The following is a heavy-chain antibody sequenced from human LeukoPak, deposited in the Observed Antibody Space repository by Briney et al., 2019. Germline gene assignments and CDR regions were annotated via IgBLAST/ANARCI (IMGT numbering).Heavy chain of an antibody. V-gene: IGHV3-48*01. CDR2: ISTGGSTM. CDR3: IKEAGYCSGGGCYRWFDS. Sequence: GGSLRLSCGASGFTFRSYSMSWVRHAPGKGLEWISYISTGGSTMYYADSVKGRFTIARDDAQNSLSLQMNSLRADDTAVYYCIKEAGYCSGGGCYRWFDSWGQGTLVTVSS. D-gene: IGHD2-15*01. J-gene: IGHJ5*01. CDR1: GFTFRSYS.